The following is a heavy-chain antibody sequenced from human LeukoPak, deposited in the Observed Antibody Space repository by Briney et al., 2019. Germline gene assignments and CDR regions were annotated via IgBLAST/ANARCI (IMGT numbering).Heavy chain of an antibody. D-gene: IGHD3-10*01. Sequence: GRSLRLSCAASGFTFSSYAMHWVRQAPGKGLEWVAVISYDGSNKYYADSVKGRFTISRDNSKNTLYLQMNSLRAEDTAVYYCARGLLWLFGGQGTLVTVSS. V-gene: IGHV3-30-3*01. CDR2: ISYDGSNK. J-gene: IGHJ4*02. CDR1: GFTFSSYA. CDR3: ARGLLWLF.